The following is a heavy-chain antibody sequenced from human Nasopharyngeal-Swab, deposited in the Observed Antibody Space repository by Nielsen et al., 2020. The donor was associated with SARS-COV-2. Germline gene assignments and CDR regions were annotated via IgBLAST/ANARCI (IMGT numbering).Heavy chain of an antibody. CDR1: GFTFSSYG. CDR2: IWYDGSNK. D-gene: IGHD5-18*01. V-gene: IGHV3-33*01. J-gene: IGHJ4*02. CDR3: AREVSGYSYGYAFDY. Sequence: GESLKISCAASGFTFSSYGMHWVRQAPGKGLEWVAVIWYDGSNKYYADSVKGRFTISRDNSKNTLYLQMNSLRAEDTAVYYCAREVSGYSYGYAFDYWGQGTLVTVSS.